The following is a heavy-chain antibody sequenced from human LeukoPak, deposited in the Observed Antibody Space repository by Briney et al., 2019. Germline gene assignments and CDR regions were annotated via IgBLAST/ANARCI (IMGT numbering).Heavy chain of an antibody. CDR3: AKVVFRGSWYDAFDI. D-gene: IGHD6-13*01. V-gene: IGHV3-23*01. J-gene: IGHJ3*02. CDR2: ISGSGGST. Sequence: GGSLRLSCAASGFTFSSYAMSWVRQAPGKGLEWVSAISGSGGSTYYADSVKGRFTISRDNSKNTLYLQMNSLRAEDTAVYYFAKVVFRGSWYDAFDIWGQGTMVTVSS. CDR1: GFTFSSYA.